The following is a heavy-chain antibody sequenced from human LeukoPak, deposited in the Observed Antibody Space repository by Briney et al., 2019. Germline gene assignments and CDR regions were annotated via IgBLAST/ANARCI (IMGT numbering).Heavy chain of an antibody. Sequence: PSETLSLTCTVSGGSIGTYSWNWIRQPPGKGLEWIGYIYYSGTTNYNPSLKSRVTISVDTSKNQFSLKLNSVTAADTAVYYCARGVYIAAAQYGYWGQGTLVTVSS. CDR2: IYYSGTT. CDR3: ARGVYIAAAQYGY. D-gene: IGHD6-13*01. J-gene: IGHJ4*02. CDR1: GGSIGTYS. V-gene: IGHV4-59*01.